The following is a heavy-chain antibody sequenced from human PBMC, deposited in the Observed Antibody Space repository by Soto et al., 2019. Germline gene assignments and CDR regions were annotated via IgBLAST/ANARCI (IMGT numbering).Heavy chain of an antibody. D-gene: IGHD3-3*01. Sequence: PXGSLKISCRGSGYDFNTNWFGWVRQLPGRGLEWVGIMYPGDSDTRYNPSLQGHVTLSVDVTVSTAFLQWRSLETSDTGMYFCARLPRDCNKTSCYYADHWGQGTQVTASS. CDR3: ARLPRDCNKTSCYYADH. CDR1: GYDFNTNW. CDR2: MYPGDSDT. V-gene: IGHV5-51*01. J-gene: IGHJ4*02.